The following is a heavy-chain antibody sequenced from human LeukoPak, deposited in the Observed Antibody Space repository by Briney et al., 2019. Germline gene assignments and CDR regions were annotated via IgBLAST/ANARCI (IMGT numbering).Heavy chain of an antibody. Sequence: PSETLSLTCTVSGGSISSSSYYWGWIRQPPGKGLEWIGSIYYSGSTYYNPSLKSRVTISVDTSKNQFSLKLSSVTAADTAVYYCARPQPVVPAAKCRLYEDWFDPWGQGTLVTVSS. CDR2: IYYSGST. CDR3: ARPQPVVPAAKCRLYEDWFDP. J-gene: IGHJ5*02. CDR1: GGSISSSSYY. V-gene: IGHV4-39*01. D-gene: IGHD2-2*01.